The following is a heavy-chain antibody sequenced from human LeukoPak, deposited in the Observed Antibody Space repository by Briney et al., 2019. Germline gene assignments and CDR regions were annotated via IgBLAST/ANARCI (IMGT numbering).Heavy chain of an antibody. CDR2: ISSSGSTI. CDR3: ARVNDYDSGSLYRPIDY. J-gene: IGHJ4*02. D-gene: IGHD3-10*01. Sequence: PGGSLRLSCAASGFTFSSYEMNWVRQAPGKGLEWVSYISSSGSTIYYADSVKGRFTISRDNVKNSLYLQMNSLRAEDTAVYSCARVNDYDSGSLYRPIDYWGQGTLVTVSS. V-gene: IGHV3-48*03. CDR1: GFTFSSYE.